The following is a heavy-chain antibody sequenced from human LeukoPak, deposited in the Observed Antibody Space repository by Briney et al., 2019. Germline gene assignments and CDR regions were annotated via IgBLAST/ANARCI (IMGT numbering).Heavy chain of an antibody. V-gene: IGHV1-8*02. Sequence: ASVKVSCKTSGYTFSVYDINWLRQVAGQGPEWMGWMNSNNGNTGYALKFQDRVTMTMTTSIDTAYMELNNLTPEDTTVYYCVRRISALGTGFWFDPWGQGTQVTVSS. J-gene: IGHJ5*02. D-gene: IGHD6-13*01. CDR3: VRRISALGTGFWFDP. CDR2: MNSNNGNT. CDR1: GYTFSVYD.